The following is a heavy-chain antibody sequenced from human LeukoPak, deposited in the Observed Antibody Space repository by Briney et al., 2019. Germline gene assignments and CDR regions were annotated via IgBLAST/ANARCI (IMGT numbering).Heavy chain of an antibody. J-gene: IGHJ5*02. CDR2: INHSGST. CDR1: GGSFSGYY. Sequence: SGTLSLTCAVYGGSFSGYYWSWIRQPPGKGLEWIGEINHSGSTNYNPSLKSRVTISVDTSKNQFSLKLSSVTAADTAVYYCARGGSSWYRNWFDPWGQGTLVTVSS. V-gene: IGHV4-34*01. CDR3: ARGGSSWYRNWFDP. D-gene: IGHD6-13*01.